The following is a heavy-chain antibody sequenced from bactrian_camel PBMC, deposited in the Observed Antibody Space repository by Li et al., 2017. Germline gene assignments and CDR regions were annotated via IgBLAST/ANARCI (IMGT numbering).Heavy chain of an antibody. D-gene: IGHD3*01. V-gene: IGHV3S53*01. CDR3: AVVSRWCCGGGYCPPDDGF. Sequence: HVQLVESGGGTAQTGGSLRLSCEASGAIYSSYCLGWFRQISRQEREGIAITDSGGRTNYADSVKGRFTISQDNSKTVPDLQMNDLKSEDTGVYFCAVVSRWCCGGGYCPPDDGFWGQGTQVTVS. J-gene: IGHJ6*01. CDR1: GAIYSSYC. CDR2: TDSGGRT.